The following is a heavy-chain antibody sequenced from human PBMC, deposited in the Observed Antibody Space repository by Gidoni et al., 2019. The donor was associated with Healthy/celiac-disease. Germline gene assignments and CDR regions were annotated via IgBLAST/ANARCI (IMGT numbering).Heavy chain of an antibody. CDR1: GFTVSSNY. CDR2: IYSGGST. Sequence: EVQLVASGGGLIQPGGSLRLSCAASGFTVSSNYMSWVRQAPGKGLEWVSVIYSGGSTYYADSVKGRFTISRDNSKNTLYLQMNSLRAEDTAVYYCARGIYSSSWDGGVDYWGQGTLVTVSS. D-gene: IGHD6-13*01. J-gene: IGHJ4*02. CDR3: ARGIYSSSWDGGVDY. V-gene: IGHV3-53*01.